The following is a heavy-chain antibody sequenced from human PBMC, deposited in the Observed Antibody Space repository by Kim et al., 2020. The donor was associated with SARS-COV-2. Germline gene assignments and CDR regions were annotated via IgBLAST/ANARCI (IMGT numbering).Heavy chain of an antibody. Sequence: ASVKVSCKASGYTFTSYGISWVRQAPGQGLEWMGWISAYNGNTNYAQKLQGRVTMTTDTSTSTAYMELRSLRSDDTAVYYCARVTLKIVVVPTGVYYYYYYGMDVWGQGTTVTVSS. V-gene: IGHV1-18*01. J-gene: IGHJ6*02. CDR2: ISAYNGNT. CDR1: GYTFTSYG. CDR3: ARVTLKIVVVPTGVYYYYYYGMDV. D-gene: IGHD2-2*01.